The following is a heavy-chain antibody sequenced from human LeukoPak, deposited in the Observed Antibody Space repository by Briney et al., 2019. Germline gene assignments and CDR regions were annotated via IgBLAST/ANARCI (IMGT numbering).Heavy chain of an antibody. J-gene: IGHJ4*02. CDR3: ASQRGDY. D-gene: IGHD3-16*01. CDR1: GFSVNSYY. Sequence: GGSLRPSCAASGFSVNSYYMSWVRQAPGRGLEWVSALSSGDNTHYADSVNGRFTISRDNSKNTLYLQLNSLRAEDTAVYYCASQRGDYWGQGTLVTVSS. CDR2: LSSGDNT. V-gene: IGHV3-53*01.